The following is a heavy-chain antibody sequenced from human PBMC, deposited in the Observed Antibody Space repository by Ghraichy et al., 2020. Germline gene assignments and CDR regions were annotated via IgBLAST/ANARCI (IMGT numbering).Heavy chain of an antibody. CDR2: IHHTGST. Sequence: SETLSLTCTVSGGSINSNNWWTWVRQSPGKGLEWIGEIHHTGSTRFNPGLKSRVAMSMDKFKNQFSLTLTSVTAADSAIYYCALVTMIPYNYFDPWGHGTLVSVSS. V-gene: IGHV4-4*02. J-gene: IGHJ5*02. D-gene: IGHD3-22*01. CDR1: GGSINSNNW. CDR3: ALVTMIPYNYFDP.